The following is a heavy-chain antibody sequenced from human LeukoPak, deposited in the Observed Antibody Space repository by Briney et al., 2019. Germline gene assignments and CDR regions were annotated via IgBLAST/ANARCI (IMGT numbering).Heavy chain of an antibody. J-gene: IGHJ4*02. CDR3: AKDRNVVIPAPDY. D-gene: IGHD2-2*01. CDR2: ISDDGDNT. Sequence: GGSLRLSCAASGFIFGSYAMSWVRQAPEKGLEWISSISDDGDNTFYGDPVKGRFTIYRDNSKNTLYLQMSSLRAEDTAVYYCAKDRNVVIPAPDYWGQGTLVTVSS. CDR1: GFIFGSYA. V-gene: IGHV3-23*01.